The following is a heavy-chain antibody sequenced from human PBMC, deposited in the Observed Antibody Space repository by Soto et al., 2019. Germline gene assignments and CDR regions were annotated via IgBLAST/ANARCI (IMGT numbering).Heavy chain of an antibody. CDR1: GGTFSNYT. J-gene: IGHJ4*02. CDR3: ARDVGLGPVTVSTHVDY. D-gene: IGHD4-17*01. V-gene: IGHV1-69*08. CDR2: IIPILDIA. Sequence: QVQLVQSGAEVKKPGSSVKVSCKASGGTFSNYTITWVRQAPGQGLEWMGRIIPILDIANYAKKFQGRVTITVDKSTSTAYMELSSLRSEDTAVYYCARDVGLGPVTVSTHVDYWGQGTLVIVSS.